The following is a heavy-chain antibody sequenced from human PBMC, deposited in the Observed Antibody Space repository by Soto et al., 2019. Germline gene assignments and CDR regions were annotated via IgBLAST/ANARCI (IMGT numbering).Heavy chain of an antibody. V-gene: IGHV3-33*01. J-gene: IGHJ5*02. Sequence: GSLRLSCAASGFTFSSYGMHWVRQAPGKGLEWVAVIWYDGSNKYYADSVKGRFTISRDNSKNTLYLQMNSLRAEDTAVYYCARDSSYGSGSYVFDPWGQGTLVTVSS. CDR3: ARDSSYGSGSYVFDP. CDR2: IWYDGSNK. D-gene: IGHD3-10*01. CDR1: GFTFSSYG.